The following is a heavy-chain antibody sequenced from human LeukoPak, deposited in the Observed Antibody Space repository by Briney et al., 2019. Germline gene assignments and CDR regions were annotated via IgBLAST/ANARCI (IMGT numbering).Heavy chain of an antibody. J-gene: IGHJ6*02. V-gene: IGHV7-4-1*02. Sequence: ASVKVSCKASGYTFTSYAMNWVRQAPGQGLEWMGWINTNTGNPTYAQGFTGRFGFSLDTSVSTAYLQISSLKAEDTAVYYCARHYQTTGYDFWSGYRNYYYYYGMDVWGQGTTVTVSS. CDR2: INTNTGNP. CDR3: ARHYQTTGYDFWSGYRNYYYYYGMDV. CDR1: GYTFTSYA. D-gene: IGHD3-3*01.